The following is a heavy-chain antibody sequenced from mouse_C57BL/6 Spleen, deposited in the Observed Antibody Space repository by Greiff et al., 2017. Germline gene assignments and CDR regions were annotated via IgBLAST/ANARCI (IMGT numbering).Heavy chain of an antibody. J-gene: IGHJ3*01. CDR1: GYTFTSYW. CDR2: IDPSDSYT. V-gene: IGHV1-69*01. CDR3: ARLGITAWFAY. Sequence: VQLQQPGAELVMPGASVKLSCTASGYTFTSYWMHWVKQRPGQGLEWIGEIDPSDSYTKYTQKFKGKSTLTVDKSSSTAYVQLSSLTSEDSAVYDCARLGITAWFAYWGQGTLVTVSA. D-gene: IGHD2-4*01.